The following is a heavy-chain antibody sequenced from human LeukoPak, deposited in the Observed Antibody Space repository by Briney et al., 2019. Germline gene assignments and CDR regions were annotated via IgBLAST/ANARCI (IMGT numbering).Heavy chain of an antibody. CDR1: GFTFSSYS. D-gene: IGHD3-9*01. V-gene: IGHV3-21*01. CDR3: ARRKQVDWYVDY. J-gene: IGHJ4*02. CDR2: ISSSSYI. Sequence: PGGSLRLSCAAPGFTFSSYSMNWVRQAPGKGLEWVSSISSSSYIYYADSVKGRFTISRDNAKNSLYLQMNSLRAEDTAVYYCARRKQVDWYVDYWGQGTLVTVSS.